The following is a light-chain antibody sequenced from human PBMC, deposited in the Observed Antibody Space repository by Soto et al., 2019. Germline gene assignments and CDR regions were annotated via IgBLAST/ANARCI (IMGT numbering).Light chain of an antibody. CDR3: QQINSYPIT. Sequence: DIQLTQSPSFLSASVGDRVTITCRASQGISSYLAWYQQKPGKAPKLLIYAASTLQSGVPSRFSGSGSGTEFTLTISSLQPVDFATYYCQQINSYPITFGQGTRLEIK. V-gene: IGKV1-9*01. CDR2: AAS. J-gene: IGKJ5*01. CDR1: QGISSY.